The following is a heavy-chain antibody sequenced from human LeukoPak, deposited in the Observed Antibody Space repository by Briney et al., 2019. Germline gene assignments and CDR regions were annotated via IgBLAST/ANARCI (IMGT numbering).Heavy chain of an antibody. CDR3: ARQRLGDY. CDR2: IGGSGDSA. D-gene: IGHD6-19*01. V-gene: IGHV3-23*01. J-gene: IGHJ4*02. CDR1: GFTFSSPA. Sequence: GGSLRLSCAASGFTFSSPAMSWVRQAPGKGLEWVSVIGGSGDSAHYADSVKGRFTISRDNSKNTLYLQMNSLRAEDTAVYYCARQRLGDYWGQGSLVTVSS.